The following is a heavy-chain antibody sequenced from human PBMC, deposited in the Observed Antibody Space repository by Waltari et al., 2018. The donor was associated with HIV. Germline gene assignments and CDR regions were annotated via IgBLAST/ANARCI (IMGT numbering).Heavy chain of an antibody. CDR1: GFSLSRYW. V-gene: IGHV3-74*01. J-gene: IGHJ5*02. CDR2: LNSDATSA. CDR3: TRDTDNWSGLGGFDP. D-gene: IGHD3-3*01. Sequence: DVQLVESGGRFVEPGGSLRLSCAASGFSLSRYWMHWVRQTPGKGLSWFSCLNSDATSATYADSVKGRFIISRDNADNTLYLQMNNLRAEDTAIYYCTRDTDNWSGLGGFDPWGQGTLVIVSS.